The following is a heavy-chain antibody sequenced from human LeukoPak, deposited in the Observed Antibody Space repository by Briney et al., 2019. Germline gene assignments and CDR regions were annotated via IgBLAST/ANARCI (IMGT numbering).Heavy chain of an antibody. CDR3: ARDRLSGAHSSSWYNFDY. CDR2: INPNSGGT. J-gene: IGHJ4*02. CDR1: GYTFTCYY. D-gene: IGHD6-13*01. V-gene: IGHV1-2*02. Sequence: ASVKVSCKASGYTFTCYYMHWVRQAPGQGLEWMGWINPNSGGTNYAQKFQGRVTMTRDTSISTAYMELSRLRSDDTAVYYCARDRLSGAHSSSWYNFDYWGQGTLVTVSS.